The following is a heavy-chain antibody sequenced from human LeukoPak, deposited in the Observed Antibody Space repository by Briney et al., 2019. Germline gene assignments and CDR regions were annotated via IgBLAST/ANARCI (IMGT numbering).Heavy chain of an antibody. J-gene: IGHJ3*02. Sequence: PSETLSLTCTVSGGSISSSNYYWGWVRQPPGKGLEWIGSIYYSGSTYYNPSLESRISTSVDASKNQFSLKLTSVTAADTAVYYCARQQIPHYDFLSGPDAFDIWGQGTMVSVSS. V-gene: IGHV4-39*01. CDR2: IYYSGST. CDR3: ARQQIPHYDFLSGPDAFDI. D-gene: IGHD3-3*01. CDR1: GGSISSSNYY.